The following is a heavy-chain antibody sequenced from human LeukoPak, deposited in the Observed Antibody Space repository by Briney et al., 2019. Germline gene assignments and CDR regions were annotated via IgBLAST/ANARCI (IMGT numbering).Heavy chain of an antibody. CDR1: GYSISSGYY. J-gene: IGHJ4*02. CDR3: AGTKEWLSYVY. Sequence: SETLSLTCTVSGYSISSGYYWGWIRQPPGKGLEWIGSIYHSGSTYYNPSLKSRVTTSVDTSKNQFSLKVTSVTAADTAVYYCAGTKEWLSYVYWGQGTLVTVSS. D-gene: IGHD3-3*01. CDR2: IYHSGST. V-gene: IGHV4-38-2*02.